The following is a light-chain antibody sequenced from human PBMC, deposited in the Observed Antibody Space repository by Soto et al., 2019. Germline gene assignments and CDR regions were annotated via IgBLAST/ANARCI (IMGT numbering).Light chain of an antibody. CDR1: NIGSQS. CDR3: QVWDRSSDHVV. V-gene: IGLV3-21*04. CDR2: NDS. J-gene: IGLJ2*01. Sequence: SYELTQPPSVSVAPGETATITCGGNNIGSQSVHWYQQKPGQAPVVVIYNDSDRPSGIPGRFSGYNSENPATLTISGVEAGDEADYYCQVWDRSSDHVVFGGGTKLTVL.